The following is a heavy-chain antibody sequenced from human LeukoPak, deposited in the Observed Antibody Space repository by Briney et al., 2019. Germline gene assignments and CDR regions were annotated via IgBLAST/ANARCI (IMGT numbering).Heavy chain of an antibody. CDR3: ARVVVDCSSTSCSVPDY. CDR1: GGSISSGDYY. V-gene: IGHV4-30-4*08. Sequence: SQTLSLTCTVSGGSISSGDYYWRWIRQPPGTGLEWIGYIYYSGSTYYNPSLKSRVTISVDTSKNQFSLKQSSVTAADTAVYYCARVVVDCSSTSCSVPDYWGQGTLVTVSS. CDR2: IYYSGST. D-gene: IGHD2-2*01. J-gene: IGHJ4*02.